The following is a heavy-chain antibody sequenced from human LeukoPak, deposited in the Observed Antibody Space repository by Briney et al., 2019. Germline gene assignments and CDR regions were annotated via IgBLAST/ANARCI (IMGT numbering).Heavy chain of an antibody. CDR3: AKDTGSRYYFDY. J-gene: IGHJ4*02. V-gene: IGHV3-23*01. Sequence: GGSLTLSSAASGFTFSSYAMSWVRQPPGKGLEWVSSISGSGGSTYYADSVKGRLTISRDNSKNTLYLQMNSLRAEDTAVYYCAKDTGSRYYFDYWGQGTLVTVSS. CDR2: ISGSGGST. CDR1: GFTFSSYA.